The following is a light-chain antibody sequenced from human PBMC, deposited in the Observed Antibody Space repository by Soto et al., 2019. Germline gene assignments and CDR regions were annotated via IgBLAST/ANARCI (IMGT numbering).Light chain of an antibody. Sequence: QSVLTQPPSVSGAPGQTVTISCTRSSSNIGAGYDVHWYQQLPGTAPKLLIYGNSNRPSGVPDRFSGSKSGTSASLAITGLQAEDEADYYCQSYDSSLSVVVFGGGTQLTVL. CDR2: GNS. V-gene: IGLV1-40*01. CDR1: SSNIGAGYD. CDR3: QSYDSSLSVVV. J-gene: IGLJ2*01.